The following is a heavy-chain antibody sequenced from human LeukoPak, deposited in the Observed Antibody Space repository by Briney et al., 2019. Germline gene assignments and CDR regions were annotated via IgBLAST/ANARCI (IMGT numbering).Heavy chain of an antibody. CDR1: GFTFSSYA. D-gene: IGHD6-13*01. CDR3: ANILWYSSSWRTSDY. Sequence: GGSLRLSCAASGFTFSSYAMSWVRQAPGKGLEWVSAISGSGGSTYYADSVKGRFTISRDNSKNTLYLQMNSLRAEDTAVYYCANILWYSSSWRTSDYWGQGTLVTVSS. J-gene: IGHJ4*02. V-gene: IGHV3-23*01. CDR2: ISGSGGST.